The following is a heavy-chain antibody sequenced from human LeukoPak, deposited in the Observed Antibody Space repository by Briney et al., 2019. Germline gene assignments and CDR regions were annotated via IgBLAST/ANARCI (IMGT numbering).Heavy chain of an antibody. Sequence: SETLSLTCAVYGGSFSGYYWSWIRQPPGKGLEWIGEINHSGSTNYNPSLKSRVTISVDTSKNQFSLKLSSVTAADTAVYYCARTRYSSGYGDFDYWGQGTLVTVSS. D-gene: IGHD6-19*01. CDR2: INHSGST. V-gene: IGHV4-34*01. CDR3: ARTRYSSGYGDFDY. CDR1: GGSFSGYY. J-gene: IGHJ4*02.